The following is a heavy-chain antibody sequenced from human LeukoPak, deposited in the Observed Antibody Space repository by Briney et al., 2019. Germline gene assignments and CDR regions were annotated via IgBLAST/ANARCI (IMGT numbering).Heavy chain of an antibody. CDR3: ARGPATKYYYYGMDV. Sequence: PSQTLSLTCTVSGGSISSGGYYWSWIRQHPGKGLEWIGYIYYSGSTYYNPPLKSRVTISVDTPKNQFSLKLSSVTAADTAVYYCARGPATKYYYYGMDVWGKGTTVTVSS. J-gene: IGHJ6*04. V-gene: IGHV4-31*03. D-gene: IGHD5-12*01. CDR1: GGSISSGGYY. CDR2: IYYSGST.